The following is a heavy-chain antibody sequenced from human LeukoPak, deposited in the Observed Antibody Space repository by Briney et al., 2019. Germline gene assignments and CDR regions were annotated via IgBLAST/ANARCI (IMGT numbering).Heavy chain of an antibody. CDR1: GYTFTGYY. CDR3: ARDREAIWFGELLFALDY. CDR2: INPNSGGT. V-gene: IGHV1-2*02. D-gene: IGHD3-10*01. Sequence: GASVKVSCKASGYTFTGYYMHWVRQAPGQGLEWMGWINPNSGGTNYAQKFQGRVTMTRDTSTSTAYMELRSLRSDDTAVYYCARDREAIWFGELLFALDYWGQGTLVTVSS. J-gene: IGHJ4*02.